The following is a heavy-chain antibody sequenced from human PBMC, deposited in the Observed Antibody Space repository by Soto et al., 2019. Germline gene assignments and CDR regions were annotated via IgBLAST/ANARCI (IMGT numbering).Heavy chain of an antibody. CDR3: ARPSTSETRFDY. CDR1: GGSISTSNW. Sequence: SETLSLTCAVSGGSISTSNWWSWVRQPPGKGLEWIGEVYHSGSTNYNPSFKSRVAMSVDKSKNQFSLKLNSVTAADTALYYCARPSTSETRFDYWGQGSLVTVSS. V-gene: IGHV4-4*02. CDR2: VYHSGST. J-gene: IGHJ4*02. D-gene: IGHD1-1*01.